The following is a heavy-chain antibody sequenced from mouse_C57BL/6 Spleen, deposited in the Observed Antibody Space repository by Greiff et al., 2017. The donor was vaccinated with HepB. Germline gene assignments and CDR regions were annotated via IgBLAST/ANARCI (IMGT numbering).Heavy chain of an antibody. D-gene: IGHD2-5*01. Sequence: EVQLQQSGPELVKPGASVKISCKASGYSFTDYNMNWVKQSNGKSLEWIGVINPNYGTTSYNQKFKGKATLTVDQSSSNAYMQLNSLTSEDSAVYYCAREGSYYSNYGGFAYWGQGTLVTVSA. CDR1: GYSFTDYN. J-gene: IGHJ3*01. CDR3: AREGSYYSNYGGFAY. CDR2: INPNYGTT. V-gene: IGHV1-39*01.